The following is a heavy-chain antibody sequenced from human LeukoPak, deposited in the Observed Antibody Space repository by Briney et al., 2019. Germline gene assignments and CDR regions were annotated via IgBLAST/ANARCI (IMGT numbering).Heavy chain of an antibody. CDR2: INPNSGGT. V-gene: IGHV1-2*02. CDR3: ARAEAYYYGSGSYYWFDY. CDR1: GYTFTGYY. J-gene: IGHJ4*02. D-gene: IGHD3-10*01. Sequence: GASVKVSCKASGYTFTGYYVHWVRQAPGQGLEWMGWINPNSGGTNYAQKFQGRVTMTRDTSISTAYMELSRLRSDDTAVYYCARAEAYYYGSGSYYWFDYWGQGTLVTVSS.